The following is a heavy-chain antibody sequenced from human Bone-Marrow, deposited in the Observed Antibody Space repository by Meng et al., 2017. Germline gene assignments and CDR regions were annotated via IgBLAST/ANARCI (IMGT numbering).Heavy chain of an antibody. CDR2: IYYSESD. CDR1: GGSISSSSYY. D-gene: IGHD1-1*01. CDR3: AGVNDGYALDI. Sequence: SETLSLTCTVSGGSISSSSYYWGWIRQPPGKGLEWIGSIYYSESDYYNPSNKSRITISVDTYKNQFSLKLSSMTAADTAEYYCAGVNDGYALDIWGQGTMVTVSS. V-gene: IGHV4-39*07. J-gene: IGHJ3*02.